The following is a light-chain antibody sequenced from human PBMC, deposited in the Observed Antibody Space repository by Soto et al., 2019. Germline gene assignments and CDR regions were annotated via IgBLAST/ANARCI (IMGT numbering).Light chain of an antibody. J-gene: IGKJ1*01. V-gene: IGKV1D-13*01. CDR2: DAS. CDR1: QGISSY. CDR3: QQYGNSPWT. Sequence: AIQLSQSPSSLSATVGDRVTITCRASQGISSYLAWYQQKPGKAPKLLISDASSLETGVPSRFSGSGSGTEFTLTISRLEPEDFAVYYCQQYGNSPWTFGQGTKVDIK.